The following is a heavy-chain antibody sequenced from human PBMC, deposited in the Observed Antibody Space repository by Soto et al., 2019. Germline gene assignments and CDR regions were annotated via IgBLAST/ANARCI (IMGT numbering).Heavy chain of an antibody. CDR1: GYTFSNFW. J-gene: IGHJ4*02. Sequence: PGESLKISCQCSGYTFSNFWIGWVRQLPGKGLEWMGIIYPGDHETRYSPSFHGKVTISADKSINTAYLQWNSLEASDTAFYFCARSSRSSPYFDYWGQGALVTVSS. D-gene: IGHD6-13*01. V-gene: IGHV5-51*01. CDR2: IYPGDHET. CDR3: ARSSRSSPYFDY.